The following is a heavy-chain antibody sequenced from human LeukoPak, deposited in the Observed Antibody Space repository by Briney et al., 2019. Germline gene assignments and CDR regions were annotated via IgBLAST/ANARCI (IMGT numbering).Heavy chain of an antibody. CDR3: AKGPSTAMVFYWFDP. J-gene: IGHJ5*02. CDR2: ISGSGGST. Sequence: PGGSLRLSCAASGFTFSSYAMSWVRQAQGRGLEGVSAISGSGGSTYYADSVKGRFTISRDNSKNTLYLQMNSLRAEDTAVYYCAKGPSTAMVFYWFDPWGQGTLVTVSS. D-gene: IGHD5-18*01. CDR1: GFTFSSYA. V-gene: IGHV3-23*01.